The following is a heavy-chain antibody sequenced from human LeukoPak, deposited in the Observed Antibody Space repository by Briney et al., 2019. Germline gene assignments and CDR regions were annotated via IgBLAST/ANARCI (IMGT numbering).Heavy chain of an antibody. CDR2: IYYSGTT. Sequence: PSETLSLTCTVSGGSISSYYWSWIRQPPGKGLEWIGYIYYSGTTNYNPSLKSRVTISVDTSKNQFSLKLSSVTAADTAVYYCARGQPTNYWGQGTLVTVSS. J-gene: IGHJ4*02. CDR3: ARGQPTNY. V-gene: IGHV4-59*01. CDR1: GGSISSYY.